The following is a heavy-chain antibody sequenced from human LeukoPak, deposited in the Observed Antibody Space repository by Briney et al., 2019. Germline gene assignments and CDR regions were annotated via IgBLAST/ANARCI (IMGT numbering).Heavy chain of an antibody. V-gene: IGHV4-4*07. CDR2: IYSSGST. D-gene: IGHD1-14*01. J-gene: IGHJ4*02. CDR1: GGSMNNYY. CDR3: ARRTDY. Sequence: SETLSLTCTVSGGSMNNYYWNWIQQPAGKGLEWIGHIYSSGSTNYNPSLKSRVTMSIDTSKNQFFLKLSSVTAADTAVYYCARRTDYWGQGTLVTVSS.